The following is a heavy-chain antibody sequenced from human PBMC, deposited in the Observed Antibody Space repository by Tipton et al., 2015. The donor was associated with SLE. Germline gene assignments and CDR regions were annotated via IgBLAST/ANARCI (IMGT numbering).Heavy chain of an antibody. J-gene: IGHJ5*02. Sequence: QLVQSGAEVRRPGATVRVSCKASGYTFAIFDIHWVRQAPGQGLEWMGRINPNSGVANLAQKFQRRVTMTRDRSISTVYMDLTNLRSADTAVYSCSGDPDHDPPPWGQGTLLTVSS. CDR3: SGDPDHDPPP. CDR2: INPNSGVA. CDR1: GYTFAIFD. D-gene: IGHD1-1*01. V-gene: IGHV1-2*06.